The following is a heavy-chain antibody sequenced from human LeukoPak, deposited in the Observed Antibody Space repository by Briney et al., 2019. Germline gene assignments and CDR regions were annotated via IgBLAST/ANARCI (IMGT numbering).Heavy chain of an antibody. Sequence: GGSLRLSCAASGFTFSGSAMHWVRQASGKGLEWVGRIRSKANSYATAYAASGKGRFTISRDDSKNTAYLRMNSLKTEDTAVYYCTRRVSSGYDWGQGTLVTVSS. CDR2: IRSKANSYAT. D-gene: IGHD3-22*01. CDR1: GFTFSGSA. J-gene: IGHJ4*02. CDR3: TRRVSSGYD. V-gene: IGHV3-73*01.